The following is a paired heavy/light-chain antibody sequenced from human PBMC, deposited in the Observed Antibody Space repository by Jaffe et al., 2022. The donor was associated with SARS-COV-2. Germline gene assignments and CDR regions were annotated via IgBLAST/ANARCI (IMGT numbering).Light chain of an antibody. V-gene: IGLV8-61*01. CDR3: VLYLGRGISV. Sequence: QTLVTQEPSFSVSPGGTVTLTCGLNSGSVSTTEHPSWYQQNPGRAPRTLIYNTNSRSSGVPDRFSGSILGNKAALTITGAQADDESEYYCVLYLGRGISVFGGGTKLTVL. CDR2: NTN. CDR1: SGSVSTTEH. J-gene: IGLJ3*02.
Heavy chain of an antibody. V-gene: IGHV6-1*01. D-gene: IGHD6-6*01. CDR3: VRGRPGSLHFDY. Sequence: QVQLQQSGPGLVRPSQTLSLTCAISGDNVSSDDATWNWIRQSPSRGLEWLGRTYYRSKWYNDFALSVKSRIAIKPDTSKSQFSLQLNSVTPEDTAVYYCVRGRPGSLHFDYWGQGALVTVSS. CDR2: TYYRSKWYN. CDR1: GDNVSSDDAT. J-gene: IGHJ4*02.